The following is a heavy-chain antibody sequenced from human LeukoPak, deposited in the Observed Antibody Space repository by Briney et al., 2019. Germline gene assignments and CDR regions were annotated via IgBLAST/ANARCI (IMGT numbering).Heavy chain of an antibody. V-gene: IGHV4-34*01. CDR3: ARGLWSGYSGPPLGY. D-gene: IGHD3-3*01. J-gene: IGHJ4*02. Sequence: SETLSLTCAVYGGPFSGYYWSWIRQPPGKGLEWIGEINHSGSTNCDPSLKSRVTISVDTSKKQFSLKLSSVTAADTAVYYCARGLWSGYSGPPLGYWGQGTLVTVSS. CDR1: GGPFSGYY. CDR2: INHSGST.